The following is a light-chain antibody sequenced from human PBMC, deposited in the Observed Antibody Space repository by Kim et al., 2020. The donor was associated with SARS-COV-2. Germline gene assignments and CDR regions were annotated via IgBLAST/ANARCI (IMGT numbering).Light chain of an antibody. CDR1: QSISSW. Sequence: SASVGDRVTITCRASQSISSWLAWYQQKPGKAPKLLIYKTSTLESGVPSRFSGSGSGTEFTLTISSLQPDDFATYYCQQYNSNPLTFGGGTKLEI. J-gene: IGKJ4*01. CDR3: QQYNSNPLT. CDR2: KTS. V-gene: IGKV1-5*03.